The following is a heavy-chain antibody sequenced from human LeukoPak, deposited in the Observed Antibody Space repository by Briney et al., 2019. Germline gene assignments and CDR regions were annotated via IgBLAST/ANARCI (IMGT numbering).Heavy chain of an antibody. J-gene: IGHJ5*02. V-gene: IGHV3-23*01. Sequence: GGSLRLSCAASEFTFSNYAMNWVRQALGKGLEWVSGISGGGGSTYYADSVKGRFTISRDNSKNTLYLLMDSLRAEDTALYYCAKGSGINHYHWIDPWGQGTLVTVSS. CDR1: EFTFSNYA. D-gene: IGHD1-14*01. CDR3: AKGSGINHYHWIDP. CDR2: ISGGGGST.